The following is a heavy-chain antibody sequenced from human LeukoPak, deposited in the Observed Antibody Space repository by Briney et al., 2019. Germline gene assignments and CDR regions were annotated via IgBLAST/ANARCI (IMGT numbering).Heavy chain of an antibody. J-gene: IGHJ3*02. CDR3: ARNMTYDYVWGSYRPLVVFDI. CDR1: GGSISSSSNY. D-gene: IGHD3-16*02. CDR2: IYYSGST. V-gene: IGHV4-39*01. Sequence: SETLTLTCTVSGGSISSSSNYWGWIRQPPGKGLEWIGSIYYSGSTVYTPSLKSRVTVSVDTSNNQFSLKLSSVTAADTAVYYCARNMTYDYVWGSYRPLVVFDIWGQGTLVTVSS.